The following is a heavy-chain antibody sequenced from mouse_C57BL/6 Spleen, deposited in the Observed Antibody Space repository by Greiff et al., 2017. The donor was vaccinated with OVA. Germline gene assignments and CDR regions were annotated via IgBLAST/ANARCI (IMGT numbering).Heavy chain of an antibody. J-gene: IGHJ4*01. CDR3: ARRDGYYVYYAMDY. Sequence: VQLQQSGPELVKPGASVKISCKASGYTFTDYYMNWVKQSHGKSLEWIGDINPNNGGTSYNQKFKGKATLTVDKSSSTAYMELRSLTSEDSAVYYCARRDGYYVYYAMDYWGQGTSVTVSS. CDR1: GYTFTDYY. CDR2: INPNNGGT. D-gene: IGHD2-3*01. V-gene: IGHV1-26*01.